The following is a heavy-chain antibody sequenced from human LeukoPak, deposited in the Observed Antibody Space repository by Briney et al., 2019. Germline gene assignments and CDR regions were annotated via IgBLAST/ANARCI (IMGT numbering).Heavy chain of an antibody. CDR3: ATGSRYFDL. V-gene: IGHV3-7*01. CDR2: IKHDGSEK. CDR1: GFNFSGYS. J-gene: IGHJ2*01. Sequence: GSLRLSRAASGFNFSGYSMTWVRPAPGKGLEWVANIKHDGSEKYYVDSVKGRFTISRDNAKNSLYLQMNSLRAEDTAVYYCATGSRYFDLWGRGTLVTVSS. D-gene: IGHD3-10*01.